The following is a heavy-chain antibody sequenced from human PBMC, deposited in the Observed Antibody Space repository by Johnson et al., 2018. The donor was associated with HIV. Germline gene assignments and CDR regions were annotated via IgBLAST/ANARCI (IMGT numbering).Heavy chain of an antibody. CDR2: IYSGGST. J-gene: IGHJ3*02. Sequence: LVESGGGLVQPGGSLRLSCAASGFTVSSNYMSWVRQAPGKGLECVSVIYSGGSTYYADSVKGRFTISRDNSKNTLYLQMNSLRAEDTAVYYCARASNSGYDQAFDIWGQGTMVTVSS. V-gene: IGHV3-66*01. CDR1: GFTVSSNY. D-gene: IGHD5-12*01. CDR3: ARASNSGYDQAFDI.